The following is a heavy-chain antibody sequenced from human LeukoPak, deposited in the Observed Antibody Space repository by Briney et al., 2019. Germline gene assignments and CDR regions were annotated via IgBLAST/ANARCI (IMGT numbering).Heavy chain of an antibody. CDR3: ARDRGYSGYDSNWYFDL. J-gene: IGHJ2*01. CDR2: ISSSSSYT. CDR1: GFTFSDYY. D-gene: IGHD5-12*01. Sequence: GGSLRLSCAASGFTFSDYYMSWIRQAPGKGLEWVSYISSSSSYTNYADSVKGRFTISRDNAKNSLYLQMNSLRAEDTAVYYCARDRGYSGYDSNWYFDLWGRGTLVTVSS. V-gene: IGHV3-11*05.